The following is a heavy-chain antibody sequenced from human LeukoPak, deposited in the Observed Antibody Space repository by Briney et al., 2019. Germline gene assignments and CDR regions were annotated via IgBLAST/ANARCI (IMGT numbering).Heavy chain of an antibody. CDR3: AKKSLWSGSFDY. V-gene: IGHV3-23*01. CDR2: ITGSGGDS. Sequence: GGSLRLSCKASGFIFSNYAMSWVRQAPGKGLEWVSIITGSGGDSYYTDSVKGRFTLSRDNSKNTLFLQMNSPRAEDTAVYFCAKKSLWSGSFDYWGQGTLVTVFS. J-gene: IGHJ4*02. CDR1: GFIFSNYA. D-gene: IGHD3-3*01.